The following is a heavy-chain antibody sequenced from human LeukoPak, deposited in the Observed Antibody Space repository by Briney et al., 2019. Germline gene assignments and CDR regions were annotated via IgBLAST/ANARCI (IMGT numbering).Heavy chain of an antibody. D-gene: IGHD3-3*01. J-gene: IGHJ3*02. CDR1: GYTFTSYG. V-gene: IGHV1-18*01. Sequence: ASVKVSCKASGYTFTSYGISWVRQAPGQGLEWMGWISAYNGNTNYAQQLQGRVTMTTDTYTSTAYMELRRLRSDDTAVYYCATALRGDFWSGNDAFDIWGQGTMVTVSS. CDR3: ATALRGDFWSGNDAFDI. CDR2: ISAYNGNT.